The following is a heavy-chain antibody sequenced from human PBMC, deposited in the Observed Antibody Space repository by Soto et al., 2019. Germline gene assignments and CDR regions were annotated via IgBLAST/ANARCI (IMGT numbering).Heavy chain of an antibody. Sequence: ASVKVSCKASGYTFTSYGISWVRQAPGQGLEWMGWISAYNGNTNYAQKLQGRVTMTTDTSTSTAYMELRSLRSDDTAVYYCARSFPGAITIFGVVIATSNWFDPWGQGTLVTVSS. CDR3: ARSFPGAITIFGVVIATSNWFDP. CDR2: ISAYNGNT. D-gene: IGHD3-3*01. CDR1: GYTFTSYG. V-gene: IGHV1-18*01. J-gene: IGHJ5*02.